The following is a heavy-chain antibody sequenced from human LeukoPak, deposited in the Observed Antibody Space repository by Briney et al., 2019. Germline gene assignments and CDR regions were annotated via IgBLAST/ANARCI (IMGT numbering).Heavy chain of an antibody. D-gene: IGHD3-10*01. Sequence: GGSLRLSCAASGFIFSSYALTWVRQAPGKGLEWVSAISGSGDSTYCADSVRGRFTISRDYSKNTLYLQMNSLRAEDTATYYCATTRGGVFHYWGQGTLVTVSS. CDR3: ATTRGGVFHY. J-gene: IGHJ4*02. V-gene: IGHV3-23*01. CDR1: GFIFSSYA. CDR2: ISGSGDST.